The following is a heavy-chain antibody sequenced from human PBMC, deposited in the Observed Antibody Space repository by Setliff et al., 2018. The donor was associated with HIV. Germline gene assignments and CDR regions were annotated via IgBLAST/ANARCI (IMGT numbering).Heavy chain of an antibody. CDR1: GYNFRMYW. D-gene: IGHD3-10*01. Sequence: GESLKISCKTSGYNFRMYWIAWVRQMPGKGLEWMGFIYPGDSDTRYSPSFQGQVSMSADKSINTAYLQWSSLKASDTAVYYCARSMGFKATTRLDFWGPGTLVTVSS. V-gene: IGHV5-51*01. J-gene: IGHJ4*02. CDR3: ARSMGFKATTRLDF. CDR2: IYPGDSDT.